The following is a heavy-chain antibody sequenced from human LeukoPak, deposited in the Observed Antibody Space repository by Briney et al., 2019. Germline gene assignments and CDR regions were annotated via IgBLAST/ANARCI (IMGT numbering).Heavy chain of an antibody. V-gene: IGHV3-20*04. CDR3: ARCSRSSTDCYSAFDI. Sequence: RPGGSLRLSCEASGFTFDDYGMSWVRQAAGKGLEWVSAITNRNGGSTGYAGSVRGRFTVSRDNAKNSLYLQMNSLRAEDTALYYCARCSRSSTDCYSAFDIWGQGTVVTVSS. CDR1: GFTFDDYG. J-gene: IGHJ3*02. CDR2: ITNRNGGST. D-gene: IGHD2-2*02.